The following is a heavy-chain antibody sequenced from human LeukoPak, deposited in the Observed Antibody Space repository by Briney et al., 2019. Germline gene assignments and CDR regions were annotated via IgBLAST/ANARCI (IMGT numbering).Heavy chain of an antibody. V-gene: IGHV3-48*03. D-gene: IGHD6-19*01. CDR1: GFTFSNYE. CDR3: ARGWAGNY. J-gene: IGHJ4*02. CDR2: ISSSGSST. Sequence: GGSLRLSCATSGFTFSNYELSWVRQTPGKGLEWVSYISSSGSSTYYADSVKGRFTISRDNAKNSLYLQMSSLRAEDTAVYYCARGWAGNYWGQGTLVTVSS.